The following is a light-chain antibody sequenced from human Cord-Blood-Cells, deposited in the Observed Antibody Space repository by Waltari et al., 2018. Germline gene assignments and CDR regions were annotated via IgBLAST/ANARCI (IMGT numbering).Light chain of an antibody. CDR1: SSDVGGYNY. J-gene: IGLJ2*01. CDR3: CSYAGSYVV. CDR2: DVS. V-gene: IGLV2-11*01. Sequence: QSALTQPPSVSGSPGQPVTIPCPGTSSDVGGYNYVSWYQQHPGKAPKLMIYDVSKRPSGVPDRFSGSKSGNTASLTISGLQAEDEADYYCCSYAGSYVVFGGGTKLTVL.